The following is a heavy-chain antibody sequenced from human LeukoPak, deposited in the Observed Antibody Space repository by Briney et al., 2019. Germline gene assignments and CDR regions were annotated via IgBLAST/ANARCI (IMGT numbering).Heavy chain of an antibody. CDR2: INTGNGNT. V-gene: IGHV1-3*04. CDR3: ARSDGSRALRFDY. Sequence: GASVKVSCKASGYTFTNFAMHWVRQAPGQSLEWMGWINTGNGNTKYSQKFQGRVTITRDTSASTAYMEVSSRRSEDTAVYFCARSDGSRALRFDYWGQGTLVTVSS. CDR1: GYTFTNFA. J-gene: IGHJ4*02. D-gene: IGHD1-26*01.